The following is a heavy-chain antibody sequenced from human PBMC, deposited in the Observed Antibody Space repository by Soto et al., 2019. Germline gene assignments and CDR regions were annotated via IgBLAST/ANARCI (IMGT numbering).Heavy chain of an antibody. J-gene: IGHJ4*02. V-gene: IGHV1-18*01. Sequence: QVHLVQSGAEVKKPGASVKVSCKGSGYAFTTYGITWVRQAPGQGLEWMGWISAHNGNTNYAQKLQGRVTVTRDTPTSTAYMELTSLRSKDTAVYYCARRMYGDYWAQGAQVTGSS. CDR1: GYAFTTYG. CDR2: ISAHNGNT. D-gene: IGHD2-15*01. CDR3: ARRMYGDY.